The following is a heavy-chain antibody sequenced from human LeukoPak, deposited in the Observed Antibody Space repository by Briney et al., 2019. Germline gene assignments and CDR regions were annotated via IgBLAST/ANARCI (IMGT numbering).Heavy chain of an antibody. CDR3: ARDPRARGSYLYAFDI. V-gene: IGHV3-7*01. Sequence: GGSLRLSCAASGFTFSSYWMSWVRQAPGKGLEWVANIKQDGSEKYYADSVKGRFTISRDNAKNSLYLQMNSLRAEDTAVYYCARDPRARGSYLYAFDIWGQGTMVTVSS. CDR1: GFTFSSYW. J-gene: IGHJ3*02. CDR2: IKQDGSEK. D-gene: IGHD1-26*01.